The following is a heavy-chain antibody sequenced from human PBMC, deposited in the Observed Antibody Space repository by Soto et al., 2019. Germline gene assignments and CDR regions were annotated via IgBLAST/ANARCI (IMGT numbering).Heavy chain of an antibody. J-gene: IGHJ4*02. D-gene: IGHD2-15*01. CDR3: ASHCSGGSCYPQFAY. CDR1: GGSISSSNW. Sequence: QVQLQESGPGLVKPSGTLSLTCAVSGGSISSSNWWSWVRQPPGKGLEWIGEIYHSGSTNYNPSRTRRVTISVGKSKNQCSLKLSCVTAADTAVYYCASHCSGGSCYPQFAYWGQGTLVTVSS. CDR2: IYHSGST. V-gene: IGHV4-4*02.